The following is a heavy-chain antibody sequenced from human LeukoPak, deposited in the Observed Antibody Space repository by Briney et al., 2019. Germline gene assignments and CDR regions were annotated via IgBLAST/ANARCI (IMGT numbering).Heavy chain of an antibody. CDR1: GFTFSSYA. CDR2: VSSSGGST. Sequence: GGSLRLSCAASGFTFSSYAMSWVRQAPGKGLEWVSTVSSSGGSTYYADSVKGRFTISRDNSKNTLYLQMNTLRAEDTAVYHCAKSGCNSSNCFLGWFDPWGQGTLVTVSS. CDR3: AKSGCNSSNCFLGWFDP. D-gene: IGHD2-2*01. V-gene: IGHV3-23*01. J-gene: IGHJ5*02.